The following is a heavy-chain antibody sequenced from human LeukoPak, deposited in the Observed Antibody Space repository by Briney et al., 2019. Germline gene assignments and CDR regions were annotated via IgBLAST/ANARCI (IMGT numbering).Heavy chain of an antibody. J-gene: IGHJ4*02. CDR2: IYYSGST. CDR1: GGSISSSSYY. Sequence: SETLSLTCTVSGGSISSSSYYWGWIRQPPGKGLEWIGSIYYSGSTYYNPSLKSRVTISVDTSKNQFSLKLSSVTAADTAVYYCARHNILGQWPVSPDFDYWGQGTLVTVSS. CDR3: ARHNILGQWPVSPDFDY. V-gene: IGHV4-39*01. D-gene: IGHD6-19*01.